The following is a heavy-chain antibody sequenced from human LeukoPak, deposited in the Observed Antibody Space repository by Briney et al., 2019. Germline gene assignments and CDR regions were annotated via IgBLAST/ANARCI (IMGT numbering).Heavy chain of an antibody. D-gene: IGHD2-2*03. J-gene: IGHJ6*04. Sequence: ASVKVSCKASGGTFSSYAISWVRQAPGQGLEWMGGIIPIFGTANYAQKFQGRVTITADKSTSTAYMELSSLRSEDTAVYYCARGYCSSTSCRYGMDVWGKGTTVTVSS. V-gene: IGHV1-69*06. CDR1: GGTFSSYA. CDR2: IIPIFGTA. CDR3: ARGYCSSTSCRYGMDV.